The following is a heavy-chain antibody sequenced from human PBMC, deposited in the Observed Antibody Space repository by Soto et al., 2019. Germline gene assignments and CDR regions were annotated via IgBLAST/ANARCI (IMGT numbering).Heavy chain of an antibody. Sequence: EVQLVESGGGLVQPGGSLRLSCAASGFTFSTCWMMWVRQAPGKGLEWVANINQDGSERYYVDSVKGRFTISRNNAKNTQYLKMNSLRAEDTAGYYCVKDNRGSYWGQGTLVTVSS. CDR2: INQDGSER. J-gene: IGHJ4*02. D-gene: IGHD3-10*01. CDR3: VKDNRGSY. CDR1: GFTFSTCW. V-gene: IGHV3-7*01.